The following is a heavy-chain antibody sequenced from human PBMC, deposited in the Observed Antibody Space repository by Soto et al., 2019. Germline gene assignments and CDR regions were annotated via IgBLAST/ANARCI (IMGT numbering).Heavy chain of an antibody. CDR3: AKDMSAGPSIDAFDI. J-gene: IGHJ3*02. D-gene: IGHD2-21*01. V-gene: IGHV3-9*01. CDR2: ISWNSGSI. CDR1: GFTFDDYA. Sequence: GGSLRLSCAASGFTFDDYAMHWVRQAPGKGLEWVSGISWNSGSIGYADSVKGRFTISRDNAKNSLYLQMNSLRAEDTALYYCAKDMSAGPSIDAFDIWGQGTMVTVSS.